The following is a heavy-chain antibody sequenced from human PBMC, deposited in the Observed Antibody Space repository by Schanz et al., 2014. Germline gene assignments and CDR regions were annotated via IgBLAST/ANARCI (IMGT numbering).Heavy chain of an antibody. CDR3: ASPSGYSGYDTYFDF. J-gene: IGHJ4*02. Sequence: QVQLLQFGGGVVQPGRSLRLSCAASGFTFSSYAMHWVRQAPGKGLEWVALISNDGSIKYYADSVEGRFTISRDNSRNTLYLQMNSLRTEDTAVYYCASPSGYSGYDTYFDFWGQGTLVTVSS. D-gene: IGHD5-12*01. CDR1: GFTFSSYA. V-gene: IGHV3-30-3*01. CDR2: ISNDGSIK.